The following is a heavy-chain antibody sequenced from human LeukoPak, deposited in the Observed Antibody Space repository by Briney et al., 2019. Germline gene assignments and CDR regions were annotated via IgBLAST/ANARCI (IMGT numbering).Heavy chain of an antibody. CDR3: ARDGDFWSGYPFFDY. V-gene: IGHV3-48*01. J-gene: IGHJ4*02. CDR2: ISSSSSTI. Sequence: PGGSLRLSCAASGFTFSSYSMNWVCQAPGKGLEWVSYISSSSSTIYYADSVKGRFTISRDNAKNSLYLQMNSLRAEDTAVYYCARDGDFWSGYPFFDYWGQGTLVTVSS. CDR1: GFTFSSYS. D-gene: IGHD3-3*01.